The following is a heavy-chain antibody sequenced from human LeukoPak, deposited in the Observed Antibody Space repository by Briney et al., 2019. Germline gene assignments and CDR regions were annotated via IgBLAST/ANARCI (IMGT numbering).Heavy chain of an antibody. V-gene: IGHV1-46*01. CDR2: INPSGGST. CDR3: ARGPSYGSGSHDAFDI. D-gene: IGHD3-10*01. Sequence: ASVKVSCKASGYTFTSYYMHWVRQAPGQGLEWMGIINPSGGSTSYAQKFQGRVTMTRDMSTSTVYMELSSLRSEDTAVYYCARGPSYGSGSHDAFDIWGQGTMVTVSS. CDR1: GYTFTSYY. J-gene: IGHJ3*02.